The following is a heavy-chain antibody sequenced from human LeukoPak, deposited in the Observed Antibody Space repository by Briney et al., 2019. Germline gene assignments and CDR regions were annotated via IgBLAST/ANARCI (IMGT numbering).Heavy chain of an antibody. J-gene: IGHJ4*02. CDR2: IYHSGST. CDR3: ARFDWAYSNYSGVY. D-gene: IGHD4-11*01. Sequence: SETLSLTCTVSGGSISSGDYYWSWIRQPPGKGLEWIGYIYHSGSTYYNPSLKSRVTISVDRSKNQFSLKLSSVTAADTAVYYCARFDWAYSNYSGVYWGQGTLVTVSS. V-gene: IGHV4-30-2*01. CDR1: GGSISSGDYY.